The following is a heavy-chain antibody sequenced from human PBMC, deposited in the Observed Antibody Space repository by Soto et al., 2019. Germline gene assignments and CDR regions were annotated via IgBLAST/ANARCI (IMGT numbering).Heavy chain of an antibody. D-gene: IGHD3-3*01. CDR1: GDSVSSNSAA. Sequence: SQTLSLTCAISGDSVSSNSAAWEWISQSPSRGLEWLGRTYYRSKWYNDYAVSVKSRITINPDTSKNQFSLQLNSVTPEDTAVYYCARVRVFGVVPGWFDPWGQGTLVTVSS. CDR3: ARVRVFGVVPGWFDP. V-gene: IGHV6-1*01. J-gene: IGHJ5*02. CDR2: TYYRSKWYN.